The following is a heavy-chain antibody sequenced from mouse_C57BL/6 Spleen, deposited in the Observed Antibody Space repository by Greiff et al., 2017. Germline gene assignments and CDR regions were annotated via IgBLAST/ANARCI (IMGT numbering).Heavy chain of an antibody. V-gene: IGHV1-50*01. D-gene: IGHD2-5*01. CDR2: IDPSDSYT. Sequence: VKQSCKASGYTFTSYWMQWVKQRPGQGLEWIGEIDPSDSYTNYNQKFKGKATLTVDTSSSTAYMQLSSLTSEDSAVYYCARNGVTRAMDYWGQGTSVTVSS. CDR3: ARNGVTRAMDY. CDR1: GYTFTSYW. J-gene: IGHJ4*01.